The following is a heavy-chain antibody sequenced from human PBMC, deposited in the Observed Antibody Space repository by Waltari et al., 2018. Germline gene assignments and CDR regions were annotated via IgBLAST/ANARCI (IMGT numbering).Heavy chain of an antibody. CDR3: ATDNLNAFHN. CDR1: GYSFTSVG. CDR2: VSTLNGKT. V-gene: IGHV1-18*04. D-gene: IGHD1-20*01. J-gene: IGHJ4*02. Sequence: QVQLLQSGAEVKEPGASVKVSCRASGYSFTSVGISWVRLAPGQGLGWVGWVSTLNGKTNYAQNVQDRVTMTTDTSTSTAYMELRSLRFDDTAVYFCATDNLNAFHNWGQGTLVTVSS.